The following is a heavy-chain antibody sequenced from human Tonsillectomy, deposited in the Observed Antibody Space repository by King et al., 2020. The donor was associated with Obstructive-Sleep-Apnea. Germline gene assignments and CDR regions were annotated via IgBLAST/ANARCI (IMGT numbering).Heavy chain of an antibody. CDR1: GFTFSEYY. Sequence: VQLVESGGGLVKPGGSLRLSCAASGFTFSEYYMSWIRQAPGKGLEWVSYISSGVDTIYYGDSVKGRFTISRDDAKNSLYLQMNSLRAEDTAVYYCAKGSGSLLYYYYGMDVWGQGTTVTVSS. CDR3: AKGSGSLLYYYYGMDV. J-gene: IGHJ6*02. CDR2: ISSGVDTI. D-gene: IGHD3-10*01. V-gene: IGHV3-11*01.